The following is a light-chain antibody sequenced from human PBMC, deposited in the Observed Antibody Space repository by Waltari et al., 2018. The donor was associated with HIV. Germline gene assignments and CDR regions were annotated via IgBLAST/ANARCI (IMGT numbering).Light chain of an antibody. J-gene: IGKJ4*01. CDR2: WAS. V-gene: IGKV4-1*01. CDR1: QSVLYSSNNKNY. CDR3: QQYYSNPLT. Sequence: DIVMTQSPDSLAVSLGERDTINCKSSQSVLYSSNNKNYLAWYQQKPGQPPELLIYWASTRVSGVPDRFSGSGSGTDFTLTISSLQAEDVAVYYCQQYYSNPLTFGGGTKVEIK.